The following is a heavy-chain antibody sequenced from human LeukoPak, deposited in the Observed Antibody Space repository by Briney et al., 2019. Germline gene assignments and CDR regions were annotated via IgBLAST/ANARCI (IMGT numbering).Heavy chain of an antibody. CDR1: GFTFSDYY. J-gene: IGHJ3*02. CDR2: ISSSGGTM. V-gene: IGHV3-11*01. D-gene: IGHD3-22*01. CDR3: ARDETQRQSYYDASHYYPDAFDI. Sequence: GGSLRLSCEASGFTFSDYYMTWVRQAPGKGLELVSYISSSGGTMYYADSLKGRFTISRDNAKNSLYLQMNSLTVEDTAVYYCARDETQRQSYYDASHYYPDAFDIWGQGTMVTVSS.